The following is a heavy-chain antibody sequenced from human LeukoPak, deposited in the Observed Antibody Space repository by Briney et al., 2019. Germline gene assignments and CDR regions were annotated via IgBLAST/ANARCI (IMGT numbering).Heavy chain of an antibody. CDR2: IYYSGGT. Sequence: SETLSLTCTVSGGSISSYYWSWIRQPPGKGLEWIGYIYYSGGTNYNPSLKSRVTISVDTSKNQFSLKLSSVTAADTAVYYCASGEMATIFYWGQGTLVTVSS. J-gene: IGHJ4*02. CDR1: GGSISSYY. V-gene: IGHV4-59*01. D-gene: IGHD5-24*01. CDR3: ASGEMATIFY.